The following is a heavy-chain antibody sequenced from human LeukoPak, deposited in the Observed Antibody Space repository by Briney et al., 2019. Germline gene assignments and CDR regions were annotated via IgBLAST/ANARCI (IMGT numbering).Heavy chain of an antibody. J-gene: IGHJ4*02. Sequence: PGGSLRLSCAASGFTFSSYEMNWVRQAPGKGLEWVAVISYDGSYKYYADSVKGRFTISRDNSKNTLYLQMNSLRAEDTAVYYCAKVGDYGDYALDYWGQGTLVTVSS. CDR3: AKVGDYGDYALDY. CDR1: GFTFSSYE. D-gene: IGHD4-17*01. CDR2: ISYDGSYK. V-gene: IGHV3-30*18.